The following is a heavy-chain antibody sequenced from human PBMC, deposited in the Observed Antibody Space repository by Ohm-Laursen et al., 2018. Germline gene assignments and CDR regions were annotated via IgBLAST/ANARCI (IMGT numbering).Heavy chain of an antibody. D-gene: IGHD6-13*01. Sequence: GTLSLTCAVYGGSFSGYYMRWISQAPGKGLEWVSYISSSGSTIYYADSVKGRFTISRDNAKNSLYLQMNSLRAEDTAVYYCARCKQPRDYYGMDAWGQGTTVTVSS. V-gene: IGHV3-11*01. J-gene: IGHJ6*02. CDR2: ISSSGSTI. CDR3: ARCKQPRDYYGMDA. CDR1: GGSFSGYY.